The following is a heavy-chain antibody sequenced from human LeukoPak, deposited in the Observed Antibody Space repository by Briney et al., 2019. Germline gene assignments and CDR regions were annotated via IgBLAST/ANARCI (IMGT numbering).Heavy chain of an antibody. D-gene: IGHD3-22*01. J-gene: IGHJ4*02. V-gene: IGHV3-48*02. CDR2: ISTTGSTI. CDR3: ARDRSSSGYYPFDY. CDR1: GFIFSSYS. Sequence: GGSLRLSCAASGFIFSSYSMNWVRQAPGKGLEWVSYISTTGSTIYYADSVKGRFTISRDNAKNSLYPQMNSLRDEDTAVYYCARDRSSSGYYPFDYWGQGTLVTVSS.